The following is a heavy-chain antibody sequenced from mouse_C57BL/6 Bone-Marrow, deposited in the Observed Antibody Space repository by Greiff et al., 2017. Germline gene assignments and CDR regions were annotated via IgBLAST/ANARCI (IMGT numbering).Heavy chain of an antibody. CDR1: GYTFTDYY. Sequence: EVQLQQSGPELVKPGASVKISCKASGYTFTDYYMNWVKQSHGKSLEWIGDINPNNGGTSYNQTFTGKATLTVDKSSSTSYLALRSLTSDYSAVDYCASVLLRQAFDYWGQGTTLTVSS. CDR3: ASVLLRQAFDY. J-gene: IGHJ2*01. V-gene: IGHV1-26*01. D-gene: IGHD1-1*01. CDR2: INPNNGGT.